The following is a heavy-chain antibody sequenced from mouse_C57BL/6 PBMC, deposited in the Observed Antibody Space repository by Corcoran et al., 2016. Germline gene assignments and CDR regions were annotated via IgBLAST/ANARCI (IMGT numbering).Heavy chain of an antibody. V-gene: IGHV9-3*01. Sequence: QIQLVQSGPELKKPGETVKISCKASGYTFTTYGMSWVKQAPGKGLKWMGWINTYSGVPTYADDFKGRFAFSLETSASTAYLQINNLKNEDTATYFCAREDGSSWGYAMDYWGQGTSVTVSS. CDR2: INTYSGVP. D-gene: IGHD1-1*01. CDR3: AREDGSSWGYAMDY. CDR1: GYTFTTYG. J-gene: IGHJ4*01.